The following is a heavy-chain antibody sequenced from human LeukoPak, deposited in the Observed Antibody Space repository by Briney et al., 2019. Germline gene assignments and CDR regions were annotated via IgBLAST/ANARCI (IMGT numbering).Heavy chain of an antibody. CDR3: ARDPSSGWYLEYYFDY. V-gene: IGHV1-69*05. CDR2: IIPIFGTA. D-gene: IGHD6-19*01. J-gene: IGHJ4*02. CDR1: GGTFSSYA. Sequence: GASVKVPCKASGGTFSSYAISWVRQAPGQGLEWMGRIIPIFGTANYAQKFQGRVTITTDESTSTAYMELSSLRSEDTAVYYCARDPSSGWYLEYYFDYWGQGTLVTVSS.